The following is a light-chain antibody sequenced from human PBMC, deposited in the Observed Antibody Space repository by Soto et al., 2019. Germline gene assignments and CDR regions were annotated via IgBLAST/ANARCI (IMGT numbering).Light chain of an antibody. CDR3: QQYGSSPTWT. Sequence: EIGLTQSQGPRFLSPGKRAPPSARPSKSVASSTLAWNQQKPGQAPRLLIYGASSRATGIPDRFSGSGSGTDFTLTISRLEPEDFAVYYCQQYGSSPTWTFGQGTKVEI. CDR1: KSVASST. CDR2: GAS. J-gene: IGKJ1*01. V-gene: IGKV3-20*01.